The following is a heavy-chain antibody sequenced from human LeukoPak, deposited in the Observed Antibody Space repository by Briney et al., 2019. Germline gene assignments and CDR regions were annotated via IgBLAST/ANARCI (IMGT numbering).Heavy chain of an antibody. CDR1: GGSISSGDYY. Sequence: SETLSLTCTVSGGSISSGDYYWSWIRQPPGKGLEWIGYIYYSGSTYYNPSLKSRVTISVDTSKNQFSLKLSSVTAADTAVYYCARFVVVPAAISYAFDIWGQGTMVTVSS. CDR3: ARFVVVPAAISYAFDI. CDR2: IYYSGST. D-gene: IGHD2-2*02. J-gene: IGHJ3*02. V-gene: IGHV4-30-4*01.